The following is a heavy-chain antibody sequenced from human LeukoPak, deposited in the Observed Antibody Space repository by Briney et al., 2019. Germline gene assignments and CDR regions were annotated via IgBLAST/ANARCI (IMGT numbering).Heavy chain of an antibody. CDR3: ASGIAVTGPLDH. Sequence: PGGSLRLSCAASGFIFSSYGMHWVRQAPGKGLGWVAVIWSDGSNQYYVDSVKGRFTISRDNTKNTLYLQMNNLRVEDTAVYYCASGIAVTGPLDHWGQGTLVTVSS. CDR2: IWSDGSNQ. D-gene: IGHD6-19*01. J-gene: IGHJ4*02. CDR1: GFIFSSYG. V-gene: IGHV3-33*01.